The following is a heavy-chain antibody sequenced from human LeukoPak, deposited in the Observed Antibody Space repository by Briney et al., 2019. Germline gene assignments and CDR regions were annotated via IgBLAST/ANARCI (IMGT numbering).Heavy chain of an antibody. D-gene: IGHD3-22*01. CDR3: ARETRYYYDSSGYPGDAFDI. CDR2: IYYSGST. J-gene: IGHJ3*02. CDR1: GGSISSGGYY. Sequence: SETLSLTCTVSGGSISSGGYYWSWIRQHPGKGLEWIGYIYYSGSTYYNPSLKSRVTISVDTSKTQFSLKLSSVTAADTAVYYCARETRYYYDSSGYPGDAFDIWGQGTMVTVSS. V-gene: IGHV4-31*03.